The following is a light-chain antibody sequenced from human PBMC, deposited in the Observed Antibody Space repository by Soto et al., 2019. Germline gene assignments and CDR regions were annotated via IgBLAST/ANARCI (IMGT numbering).Light chain of an antibody. V-gene: IGKV3-15*01. CDR3: QQYNNWPWT. CDR1: QSISDS. Sequence: EIVMTQAPATLAVSPGDGATLSCRASQSISDSLAWYQQKPGQAPRLLIYGASTRAPGFPARFSGSGSGTDFTLTISSLQSEDFAVYYCQQYNNWPWTFGQGTKVDI. J-gene: IGKJ1*01. CDR2: GAS.